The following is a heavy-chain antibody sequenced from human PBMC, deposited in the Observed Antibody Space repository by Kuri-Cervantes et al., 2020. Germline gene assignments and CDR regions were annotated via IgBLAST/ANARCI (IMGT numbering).Heavy chain of an antibody. V-gene: IGHV4-34*01. CDR3: ARAPPTAKSDRFDP. D-gene: IGHD4-17*01. CDR2: INHSGST. CDR1: GGSFSGYY. Sequence: ESLKISCAVYGGSFSGYYWSWIRQPPGKGLEWIGEINHSGSTNYNPSLKSRVTISVDTSKNQFSLKLTSVTAADTAVYYCARAPPTAKSDRFDPWGQGTLVTVSS. J-gene: IGHJ5*02.